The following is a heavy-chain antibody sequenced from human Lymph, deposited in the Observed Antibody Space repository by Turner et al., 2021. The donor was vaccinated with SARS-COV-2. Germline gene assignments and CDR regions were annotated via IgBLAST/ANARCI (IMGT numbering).Heavy chain of an antibody. CDR1: GFTFSSYA. V-gene: IGHV3-30-3*01. CDR2: ISYDGSNK. CDR3: ARDGGGNFNY. J-gene: IGHJ4*02. Sequence: QVQLVESGGGVVQPGRSLRLSCAASGFTFSSYAMHWVRQAPGKGLEWVALISYDGSNKYYADSVKGRFTISRDNSKNTLYLQMNSLRAEDTAVYYCARDGGGNFNYWGQGTLVTFSS. D-gene: IGHD2-15*01.